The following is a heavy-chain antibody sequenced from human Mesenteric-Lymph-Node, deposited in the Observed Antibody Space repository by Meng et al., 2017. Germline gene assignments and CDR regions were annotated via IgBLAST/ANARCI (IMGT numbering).Heavy chain of an antibody. J-gene: IGHJ4*02. Sequence: HGQVVKSGGGVKKPGATVKVSCKASGYPSTRYTMHWVRQAPGQGLEWMGWINTYTGNPTYAQGFTGRFVFSLDTSVTTAYLQISSLKAEDTAVYYCGRDIPGGEADYWGQGTLVTVSS. D-gene: IGHD2-21*01. CDR1: GYPSTRYT. CDR3: GRDIPGGEADY. V-gene: IGHV7-4-1*02. CDR2: INTYTGNP.